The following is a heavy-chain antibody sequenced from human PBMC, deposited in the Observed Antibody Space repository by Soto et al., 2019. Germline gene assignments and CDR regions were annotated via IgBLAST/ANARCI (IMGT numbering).Heavy chain of an antibody. D-gene: IGHD3-10*01. V-gene: IGHV1-2*02. Sequence: ASVKVSCKASGYTFTGYYMHWVRQAPGQGLEWMGWINPNSGGTNYAQKLQGRVTMTTDTSTSTAYMELRSLRSDDTAVYYCARDSDYYGSGSYLNNFDYWGQGTLVTVSS. CDR2: INPNSGGT. J-gene: IGHJ4*02. CDR3: ARDSDYYGSGSYLNNFDY. CDR1: GYTFTGYY.